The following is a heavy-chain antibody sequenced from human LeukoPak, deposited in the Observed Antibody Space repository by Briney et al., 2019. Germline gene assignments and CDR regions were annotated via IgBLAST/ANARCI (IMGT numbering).Heavy chain of an antibody. J-gene: IGHJ6*03. V-gene: IGHV3-49*04. CDR1: GFTFGDYT. Sequence: HAGGSLRLSCTASGFTFGDYTMSWVRQAPGKGLEWVGFIRSKAYGGTTEYAASVKGRFTISRDDSKSIAYLQMNSLKTEDTAVYYCTRGTTVDYYYYYYMDVWGKGTTVTISS. D-gene: IGHD4-17*01. CDR2: IRSKAYGGTT. CDR3: TRGTTVDYYYYYYMDV.